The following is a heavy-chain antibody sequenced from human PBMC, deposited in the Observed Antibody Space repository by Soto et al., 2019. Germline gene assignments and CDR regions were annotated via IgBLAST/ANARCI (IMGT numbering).Heavy chain of an antibody. CDR2: IDPSDSYT. J-gene: IGHJ4*02. Sequence: AESLQISPKGSGYKFSSYRTPWVRPKPGKGLEWMGSIDPSDSYTNYSPSFQGHVTISADKSISTAYLQWSSLKASDTAMYYCASAPRATGALLFYWGQGTLVTVSS. D-gene: IGHD1-1*01. CDR3: ASAPRATGALLFY. V-gene: IGHV5-10-1*01. CDR1: GYKFSSYR.